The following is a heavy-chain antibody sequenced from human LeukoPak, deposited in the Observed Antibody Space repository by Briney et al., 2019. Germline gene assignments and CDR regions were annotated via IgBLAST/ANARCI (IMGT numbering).Heavy chain of an antibody. J-gene: IGHJ4*02. CDR1: GFTFSDYY. Sequence: GGSLRLSCAASGFTFSDYYMSWIRQAPGKGLEWVSYISSGGDTMYYADSVKGRFTISRDNAQNSLYLQMNSLRAEDTAIYYCARKELGDFDYWGQGTLVTVSS. CDR3: ARKELGDFDY. CDR2: ISSGGDTM. V-gene: IGHV3-11*04. D-gene: IGHD1-26*01.